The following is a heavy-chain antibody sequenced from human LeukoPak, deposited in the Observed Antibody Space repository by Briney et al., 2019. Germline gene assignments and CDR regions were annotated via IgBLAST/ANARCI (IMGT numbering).Heavy chain of an antibody. J-gene: IGHJ4*02. CDR2: IRYDGSNK. CDR3: AKEAVDNYYFDY. D-gene: IGHD6-19*01. CDR1: GFSFSIFA. V-gene: IGHV3-30*02. Sequence: GGSLRLSCAASGFSFSIFAMHWVRQAPGKGLKWVAFIRYDGSNKYYLDSVKGRFTISRDNSKNTLSLQMNSLRAEDTAVYYCAKEAVDNYYFDYWGQGTLVTVSS.